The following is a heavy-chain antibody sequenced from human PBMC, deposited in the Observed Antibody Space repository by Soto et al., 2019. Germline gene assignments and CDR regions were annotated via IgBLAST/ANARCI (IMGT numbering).Heavy chain of an antibody. D-gene: IGHD3-16*01. Sequence: ASVKVSCKASGYTFTSYGISWVRQAPGQGLEWMGWISAYNGNTNYAQKLQGGVTMTTDTSTSTAYMELRSLRSDDTAVYYCARDMDVITFGGPTRYYYGMDVWGQGTTVTVSS. V-gene: IGHV1-18*04. CDR1: GYTFTSYG. CDR3: ARDMDVITFGGPTRYYYGMDV. CDR2: ISAYNGNT. J-gene: IGHJ6*02.